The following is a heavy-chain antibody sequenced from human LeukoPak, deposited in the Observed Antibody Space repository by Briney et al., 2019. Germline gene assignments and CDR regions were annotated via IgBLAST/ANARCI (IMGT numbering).Heavy chain of an antibody. CDR1: GYTFTNYW. CDR3: ARNPDMGATYNWFDP. CDR2: IYPGDSNT. D-gene: IGHD1-26*01. Sequence: GESLKISCKGSGYTFTNYWIGWVRQMPGKGLEWMGIIYPGDSNTRYSPSFQGQVTISADKSISTAYLQWSSLKASDTAMYYCARNPDMGATYNWFDPWGQGTLVTVSS. J-gene: IGHJ5*02. V-gene: IGHV5-51*01.